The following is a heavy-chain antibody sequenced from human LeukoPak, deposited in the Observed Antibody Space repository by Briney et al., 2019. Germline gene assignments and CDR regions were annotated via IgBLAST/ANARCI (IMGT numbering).Heavy chain of an antibody. V-gene: IGHV1-18*04. CDR3: ARGLSTMVRGVIPQYNWFDP. CDR2: ISAYNGNT. CDR1: GYTFTSYG. J-gene: IGHJ5*02. D-gene: IGHD3-10*01. Sequence: ASVKVSCKASGYTFTSYGISWVRQAPGQGLEWMGWISAYNGNTNYAQKLQGRVTMTTDTSTSTAYMELRSPRSDDTAVYYCARGLSTMVRGVIPQYNWFDPWGQGTLVTVSS.